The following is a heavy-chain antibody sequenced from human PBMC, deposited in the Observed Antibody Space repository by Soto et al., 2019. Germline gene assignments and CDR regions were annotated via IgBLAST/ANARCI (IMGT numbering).Heavy chain of an antibody. CDR3: ASTVLRFLEWDLFAFDI. D-gene: IGHD3-3*01. CDR1: GFTFSSYA. CDR2: ISYDGSNK. J-gene: IGHJ3*02. Sequence: GGSLRLSCAASGFTFSSYAMHWVRQAPGKGLEWVAVISYDGSNKYYADSVKGRFTISRDNSKNKLYLQMNSLRAEDTAVYYCASTVLRFLEWDLFAFDIWGQGTMVTVSS. V-gene: IGHV3-30-3*01.